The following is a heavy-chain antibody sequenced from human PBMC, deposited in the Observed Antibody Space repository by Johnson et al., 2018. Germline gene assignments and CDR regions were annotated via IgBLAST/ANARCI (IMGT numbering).Heavy chain of an antibody. Sequence: VQLVQSGAEVKKPGESLKISCKGSGYSFTSYWIGWVRQMPGKGLEWMGIIYPGDSDTRYSPSFQGQVTISADKSISTAYLQWSSLKASDTAMYYCASPSPQYYYDSSGYYGMDVWGQGTTVTVSS. D-gene: IGHD3-22*01. V-gene: IGHV5-51*03. CDR1: GYSFTSYW. CDR2: IYPGDSDT. J-gene: IGHJ6*02. CDR3: ASPSPQYYYDSSGYYGMDV.